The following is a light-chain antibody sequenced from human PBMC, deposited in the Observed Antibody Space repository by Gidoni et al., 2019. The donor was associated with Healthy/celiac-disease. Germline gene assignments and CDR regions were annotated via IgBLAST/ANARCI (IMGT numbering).Light chain of an antibody. Sequence: QSALTQPASVSGSPGPSITISCPGTSSDVGGYNYVSWYQQHPGKDPKLMIYDVSNRPSGVSNRFSGSKSGNTAALTISGLQAEDEADYYCSSYTSSSPYVFGTGTKVTVL. CDR3: SSYTSSSPYV. CDR1: SSDVGGYNY. V-gene: IGLV2-14*01. CDR2: DVS. J-gene: IGLJ1*01.